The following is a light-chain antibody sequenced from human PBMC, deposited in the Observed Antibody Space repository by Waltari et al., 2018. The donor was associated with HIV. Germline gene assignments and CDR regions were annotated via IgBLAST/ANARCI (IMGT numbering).Light chain of an antibody. J-gene: IGLJ2*01. CDR1: SSDVGGYNY. CDR2: EVT. CDR3: TSYTSSSTLVV. V-gene: IGLV2-14*01. Sequence: QSALTQPASVSGSLGQSITISCTGTSSDVGGYNYVSCYHHHPGNAPKLMIYEVTNRPSGVSNRFSGSKSGNTASLTISGLQAEDESDYYCTSYTSSSTLVVFGGGTNLTVL.